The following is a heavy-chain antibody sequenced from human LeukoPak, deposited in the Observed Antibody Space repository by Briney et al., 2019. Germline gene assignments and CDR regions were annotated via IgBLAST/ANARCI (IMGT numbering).Heavy chain of an antibody. V-gene: IGHV1-2*02. D-gene: IGHD2-21*02. CDR3: ARDQVVTAIFDY. CDR1: GYTFTGYY. CDR2: INPNSGGT. J-gene: IGHJ4*02. Sequence: ASVKVSCKASGYTFTGYYMHWVRQPPGQGLEWVGWINPNSGGTNYAQKFRGRVTMTRDTSISTAYMELSRLRSDDTAVYYCARDQVVTAIFDYWGQGTLVTVSS.